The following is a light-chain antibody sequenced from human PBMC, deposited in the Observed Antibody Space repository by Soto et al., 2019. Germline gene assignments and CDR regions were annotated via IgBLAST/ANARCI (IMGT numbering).Light chain of an antibody. V-gene: IGLV1-47*01. CDR2: RNN. CDR3: AAWDDSLSGVV. J-gene: IGLJ2*01. Sequence: QSVLTQPPSASGTPGQMVTISCSGSSSHIGSNYVYWYQQLPGTAPKLHIYRNNQPPSGVPDRFSGSKSGTSASLAISGLRSEDEADYYCAAWDDSLSGVVFGGGTQLTVL. CDR1: SSHIGSNY.